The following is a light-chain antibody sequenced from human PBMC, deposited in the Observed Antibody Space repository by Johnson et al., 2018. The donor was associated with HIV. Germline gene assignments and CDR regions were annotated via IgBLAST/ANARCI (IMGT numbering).Light chain of an antibody. J-gene: IGLJ1*01. CDR1: SSNIGSNY. V-gene: IGLV1-51*01. CDR2: DTN. Sequence: QSVLTQPPSLSAPPGQNITISCSGNSSNIGSNYVSWYQQLPGTAPKLLIFDTNKRFSGIPDRFSGSKSGTSATLGITGLQTGDEADYYCGTWDSSLNGYVFGTGTKVTVL. CDR3: GTWDSSLNGYV.